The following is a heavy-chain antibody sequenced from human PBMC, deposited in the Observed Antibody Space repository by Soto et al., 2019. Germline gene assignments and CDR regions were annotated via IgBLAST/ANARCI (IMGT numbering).Heavy chain of an antibody. CDR1: GFTFSNYW. D-gene: IGHD5-12*01. Sequence: GGSLRLSCAASGFTFSNYWMHWVRQAPGKGLVWVSRIIGDGTTTAYADSVKGRFTISRDNARNTLYLQMNSLRAEDTVVYYCAKVRRYSGYEYFDYWGQGALVTVSS. J-gene: IGHJ4*02. CDR2: IIGDGTTT. V-gene: IGHV3-74*03. CDR3: AKVRRYSGYEYFDY.